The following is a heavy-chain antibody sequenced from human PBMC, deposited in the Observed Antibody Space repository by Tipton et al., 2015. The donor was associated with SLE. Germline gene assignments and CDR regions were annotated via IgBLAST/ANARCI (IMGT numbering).Heavy chain of an antibody. V-gene: IGHV4-61*09. J-gene: IGHJ4*02. D-gene: IGHD2-15*01. CDR1: GGSLSSGSYY. Sequence: TLSLTCTVSGGSLSSGSYYWSWIRQPAGKGLEWIGHIYTSGSTNYNPSLKSRVSMSVDTSKNLFSLNLTSMTAADTAVYYCARGTNYCSAGTCYYQLFDLWGQGMLVTVSS. CDR3: ARGTNYCSAGTCYYQLFDL. CDR2: IYTSGST.